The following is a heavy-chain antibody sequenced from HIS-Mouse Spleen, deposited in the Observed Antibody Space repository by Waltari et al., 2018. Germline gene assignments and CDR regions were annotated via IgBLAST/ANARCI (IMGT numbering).Heavy chain of an antibody. CDR2: IYYSGST. CDR3: ARSPYYDFWSGYSDNWFDP. D-gene: IGHD3-3*01. J-gene: IGHJ5*02. Sequence: QVQLQESGPGLVKPSQTLSLTCTVLGRPISRSGYVWSWARPHPGKGLELIGYIYYSGSTYYNPSLKIRVTISVDTSKNQFSLKLSSVTAADTAVYYCARSPYYDFWSGYSDNWFDPWGQGTLVTVSS. V-gene: IGHV4-31*03. CDR1: GRPISRSGYV.